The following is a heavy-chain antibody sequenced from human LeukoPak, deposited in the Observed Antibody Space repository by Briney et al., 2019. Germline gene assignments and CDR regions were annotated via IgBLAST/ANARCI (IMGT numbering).Heavy chain of an antibody. CDR3: ARHGPPRGTVTTPLRWFDP. J-gene: IGHJ5*02. V-gene: IGHV3-21*01. CDR2: ISSSSSYI. Sequence: GGSLRLSCAASGFTFSSYSMNWVRQAPGKGLEWVSSISSSSSYIYYADSVKGRFTISRDNAKNSLYLQMNSLRAADTAVYHCARHGPPRGTVTTPLRWFDPWGQGTLVTVSS. D-gene: IGHD4-17*01. CDR1: GFTFSSYS.